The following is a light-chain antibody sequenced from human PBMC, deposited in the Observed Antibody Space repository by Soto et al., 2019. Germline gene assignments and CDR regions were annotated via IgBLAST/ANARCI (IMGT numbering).Light chain of an antibody. CDR1: QSVSSGY. V-gene: IGKV3-11*01. CDR2: DAS. J-gene: IGKJ5*01. Sequence: EIVLTQSPGTLSLSPGERGTLSCRASQSVSSGYLAWYQQKPGQAPRLLIYDASNRATGIPARFSGSGSGTDFTLTISSLEPEDFAVYYCQQRSNWFTFGQGTRLEIK. CDR3: QQRSNWFT.